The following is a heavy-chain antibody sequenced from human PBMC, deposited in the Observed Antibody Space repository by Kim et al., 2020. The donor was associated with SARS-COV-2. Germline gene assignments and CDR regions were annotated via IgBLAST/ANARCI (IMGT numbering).Heavy chain of an antibody. CDR2: ISGSGGST. CDR1: GFTFSSYA. D-gene: IGHD3-22*01. Sequence: GGSLRLSCAASGFTFSSYAMSWVRQAPGKGLEWVSAISGSGGSTYYADSVKGRFTISRDNSKNTLYLQMNSLRAEDTAVYYCAQSKRSRGYGDWGMDVWGQGTTVTVSS. V-gene: IGHV3-23*01. CDR3: AQSKRSRGYGDWGMDV. J-gene: IGHJ6*02.